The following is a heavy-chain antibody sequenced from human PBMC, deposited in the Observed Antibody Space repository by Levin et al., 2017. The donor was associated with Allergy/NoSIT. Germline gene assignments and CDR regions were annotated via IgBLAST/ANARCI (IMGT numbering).Heavy chain of an antibody. CDR1: GGSFSGYY. J-gene: IGHJ3*02. V-gene: IGHV4-34*01. Sequence: SETLSLTCAVYGGSFSGYYWSWIRQPPGKGLEWIGEINHSGSTNYNPSLKSRVTISVDTSKNQFSLKLSSVTAADTAVVYCARGPVGDCWSGYYAPDAFDIWGQGTMVTVSS. CDR3: ARGPVGDCWSGYYAPDAFDI. D-gene: IGHD3-3*01. CDR2: INHSGST.